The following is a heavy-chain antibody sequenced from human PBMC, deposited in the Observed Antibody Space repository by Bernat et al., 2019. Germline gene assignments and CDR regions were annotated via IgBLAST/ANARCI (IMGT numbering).Heavy chain of an antibody. CDR3: ARGTSTSAPYMDV. CDR2: ISYDGSNK. V-gene: IGHV3-30*03. CDR1: GFTFSSYG. Sequence: QVQLVESGGGVVQPGMSLRLSCAASGFTFSSYGMHWVRQAPGKGLEWVAVISYDGSNKYYADSVKGRFTISRDNSKNTLYLQMNSLRAEDTAVYYCARGTSTSAPYMDVWGKGTTVTVSS. J-gene: IGHJ6*03.